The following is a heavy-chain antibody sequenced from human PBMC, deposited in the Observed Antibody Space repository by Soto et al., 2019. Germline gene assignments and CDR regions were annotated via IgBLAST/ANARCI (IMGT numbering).Heavy chain of an antibody. V-gene: IGHV1-69*01. J-gene: IGHJ4*02. D-gene: IGHD3-22*01. CDR1: GGLFSSYA. Sequence: QGQLVQSGAEVKKPGSSVKVSCKDSGGLFSSYAISWVRKAPGQGLEWMGGIIPVFGTTYYAEKFQGRVTITADEPTNTAYMELSTLRSEDTAMYYCARGGSGYVWFNEFWGQGSLVTVSS. CDR2: IIPVFGTT. CDR3: ARGGSGYVWFNEF.